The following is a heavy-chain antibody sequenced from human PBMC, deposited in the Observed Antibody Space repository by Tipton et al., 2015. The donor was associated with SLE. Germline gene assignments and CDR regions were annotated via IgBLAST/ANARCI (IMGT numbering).Heavy chain of an antibody. D-gene: IGHD6-13*01. CDR3: ARVVYSFSDAFDM. V-gene: IGHV4-59*07. CDR1: GGSFSGYY. CDR2: IYESGNS. Sequence: TLSLTCAVYGGSFSGYYWSWIRQPPGKGLEWIGNIYESGNSNYNPSLKSRVAISVDASKNQFSLRLTSLTAADTAVYYCARVVYSFSDAFDMWGHETLLTVSS. J-gene: IGHJ3*02.